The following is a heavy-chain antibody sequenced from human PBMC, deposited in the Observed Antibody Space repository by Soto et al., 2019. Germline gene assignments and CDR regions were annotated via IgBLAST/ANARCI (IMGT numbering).Heavy chain of an antibody. CDR1: GFTFSNAG. Sequence: PGGSLRLSCAASGFTFSNAGISWVRQAPGKGLEWVSAISGSGGSTYYADSVKGRFTISRDNSKNTLYLQMNSLRAEDTAVYYCAKEGSSSWYGWFDPWGQGTLVTVSS. V-gene: IGHV3-23*01. CDR2: ISGSGGST. D-gene: IGHD6-13*01. CDR3: AKEGSSSWYGWFDP. J-gene: IGHJ5*02.